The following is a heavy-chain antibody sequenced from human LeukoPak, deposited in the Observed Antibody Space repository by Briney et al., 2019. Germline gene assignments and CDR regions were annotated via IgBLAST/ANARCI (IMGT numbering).Heavy chain of an antibody. D-gene: IGHD3-10*01. Sequence: SETLSLTCTVSGGSINSGDYYWSWIRQPPGKGLEWIGYIYYSGSTYYNPSLKSRVTISLDTSKNQFSLKLSSVAAADSAVYYCARGESYYGSGSYYSDYWGQGTLVTVSS. CDR2: IYYSGST. CDR1: GGSINSGDYY. J-gene: IGHJ4*02. CDR3: ARGESYYGSGSYYSDY. V-gene: IGHV4-30-4*01.